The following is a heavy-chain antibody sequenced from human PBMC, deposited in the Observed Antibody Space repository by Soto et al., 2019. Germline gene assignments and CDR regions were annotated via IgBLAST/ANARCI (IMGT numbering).Heavy chain of an antibody. D-gene: IGHD3-10*01. CDR3: ARATVLLWFGELLAYWYFDL. Sequence: SETLSLTCAVYGGSFSGYYWSWIRQPPGKGLEWIGEINHSGSTNYNPSLKSRVTISVDTSKNQFSLKLSSVTAADTAVYYCARATVLLWFGELLAYWYFDLWGRGTLVTVSS. CDR2: INHSGST. CDR1: GGSFSGYY. J-gene: IGHJ2*01. V-gene: IGHV4-34*01.